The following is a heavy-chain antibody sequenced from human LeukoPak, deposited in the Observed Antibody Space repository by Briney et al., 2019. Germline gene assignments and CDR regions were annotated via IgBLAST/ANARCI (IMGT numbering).Heavy chain of an antibody. V-gene: IGHV1-2*02. J-gene: IGHJ4*02. CDR1: GYTFTGYY. Sequence: ASVKVSCKASGYTFTGYYMHWVRQAPGQGLEWMGWINPNSGGTNYVQKFQGRVTMTRDTSISTAYMELSRLRSDDTAVYYCARGRPYYYDSSGYLDYWGQGTLVTVS. CDR3: ARGRPYYYDSSGYLDY. CDR2: INPNSGGT. D-gene: IGHD3-22*01.